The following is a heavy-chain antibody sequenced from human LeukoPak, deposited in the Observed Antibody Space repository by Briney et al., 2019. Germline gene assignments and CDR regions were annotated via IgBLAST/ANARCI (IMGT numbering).Heavy chain of an antibody. CDR3: ARHYNRDDLLDY. D-gene: IGHD1-20*01. CDR1: GDSISSSSYY. V-gene: IGHV4-39*01. J-gene: IGHJ4*02. Sequence: PSETLSLTCTVSGDSISSSSYYWGWIRQPPGKGLEWIGSIYYSGSTYYNPSLKSRVTISVDTSKNQFSLKLSSVTAADTAVYYCARHYNRDDLLDYWGQGTLVTVSS. CDR2: IYYSGST.